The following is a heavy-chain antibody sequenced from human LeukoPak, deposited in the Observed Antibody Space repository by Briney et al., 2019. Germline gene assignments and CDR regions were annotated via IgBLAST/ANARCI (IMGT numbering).Heavy chain of an antibody. J-gene: IGHJ4*02. CDR1: WIPFRRFC. Sequence: GALELSFAGPWIPFRRFCKLWVRPAPREGIEWGLFIYRGGNTHYSDSVKGRFTISRDNSKNTLYLQMNSLRAEDTAIYYCARRAGEYSHPYDYWGQGTLVTVSS. V-gene: IGHV3-53*01. CDR2: IYRGGNT. D-gene: IGHD2-15*01. CDR3: ARRAGEYSHPYDY.